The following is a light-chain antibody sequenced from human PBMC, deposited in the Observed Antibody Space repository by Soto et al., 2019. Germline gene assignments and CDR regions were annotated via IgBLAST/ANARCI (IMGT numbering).Light chain of an antibody. J-gene: IGKJ1*01. CDR1: QGISNY. V-gene: IGKV1-27*01. CDR3: QMYNSSPT. Sequence: DIQMTQSPSSLSASVGDRITITCRASQGISNYLAWYQQKPGKVPKLLIYAASTLQSGVPSRFSGSGSETDYTLTITSLQLEDVATYYCQMYNSSPTFGQGTRVVIK. CDR2: AAS.